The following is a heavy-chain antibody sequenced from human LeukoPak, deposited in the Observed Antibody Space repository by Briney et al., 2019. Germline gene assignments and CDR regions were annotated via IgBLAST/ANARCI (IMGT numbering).Heavy chain of an antibody. CDR1: GFTFSSYW. J-gene: IGHJ1*01. Sequence: GWSLRLSCAASGFTFSSYWMHWVRQAAGRGLVWVSRINGDESSTSYADSVKGRFTISRDNARNTLYLQMSSLRVEDTAVYYCARVGPGLMAFWGQGTLVTVSS. CDR2: INGDESST. CDR3: ARVGPGLMAF. D-gene: IGHD3-16*01. V-gene: IGHV3-74*01.